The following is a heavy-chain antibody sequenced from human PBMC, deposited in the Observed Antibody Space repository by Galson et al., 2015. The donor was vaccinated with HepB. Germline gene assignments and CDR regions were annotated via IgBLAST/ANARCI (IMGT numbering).Heavy chain of an antibody. V-gene: IGHV3-23*01. Sequence: SLRLSCAASGFTFTTYAMTWVRQAPGKGLEWVSSISGSGGRTYYADSVKGRFTISRDNSQNTVYLQMNRLRADDTAVYYCAKDHSRSQYDFWSGEGLTGGMDVWGQGTTVTVSS. D-gene: IGHD3-3*01. CDR1: GFTFTTYA. CDR3: AKDHSRSQYDFWSGEGLTGGMDV. CDR2: ISGSGGRT. J-gene: IGHJ6*02.